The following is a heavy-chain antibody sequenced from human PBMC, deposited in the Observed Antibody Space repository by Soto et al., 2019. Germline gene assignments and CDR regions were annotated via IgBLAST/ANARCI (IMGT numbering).Heavy chain of an antibody. CDR1: GGSISRGGSY. Sequence: SETLSLTCTVSGGSISRGGSYWGWIRHPPGKGLEWIGYIYYSGNTYFNPSLKSRVTLSVDTSKNQFSLNLSSVTAADTAVYYCVRYCSTTKCPFDYWGQGTLVTVSS. CDR3: VRYCSTTKCPFDY. D-gene: IGHD2-2*01. V-gene: IGHV4-30-4*01. J-gene: IGHJ4*02. CDR2: IYYSGNT.